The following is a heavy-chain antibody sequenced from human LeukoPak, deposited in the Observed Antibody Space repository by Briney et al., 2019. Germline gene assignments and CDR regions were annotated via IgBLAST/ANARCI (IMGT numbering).Heavy chain of an antibody. Sequence: GGSLRLSCAVSGFTVSSNYMSWVRQAPGKGREWVSVIYSGGGTYYADSVKGRFTISRDNSKNTLYLQMNSLRAEDTAVYYCARTSGSSWYEDHFDYWGQGTLVTVSS. CDR1: GFTVSSNY. CDR2: IYSGGGT. V-gene: IGHV3-53*01. D-gene: IGHD6-13*01. J-gene: IGHJ4*02. CDR3: ARTSGSSWYEDHFDY.